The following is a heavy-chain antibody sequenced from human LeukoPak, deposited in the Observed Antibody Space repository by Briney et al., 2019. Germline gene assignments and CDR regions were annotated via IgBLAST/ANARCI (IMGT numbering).Heavy chain of an antibody. V-gene: IGHV3-21*01. CDR3: AREIGGLLKVLDY. CDR1: GFTFSSYS. D-gene: IGHD3-10*01. J-gene: IGHJ4*02. Sequence: NPGGSLRLSCAASGFTFSSYSMNWVRQAPGKGLEWVSSISSSSSYIYYADSVKGRFTISRDNAKSSLYLQMNSLRAEDTAVYYCAREIGGLLKVLDYWGQGTLVTVSS. CDR2: ISSSSSYI.